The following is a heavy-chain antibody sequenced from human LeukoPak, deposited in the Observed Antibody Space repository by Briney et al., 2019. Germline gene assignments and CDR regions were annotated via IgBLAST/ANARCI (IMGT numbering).Heavy chain of an antibody. CDR3: ATGETGSTLGGY. D-gene: IGHD1-1*01. V-gene: IGHV4-59*01. Sequence: SETLSLTCTVSGGSISSYYWSWIRQPPGKGLEWIGYIYDSGSTNCNPSLKSRVSISVDTSKNQFSLKLTTVTAADTAVYYCATGETGSTLGGYWGQGTLVTVSS. CDR2: IYDSGST. J-gene: IGHJ4*02. CDR1: GGSISSYY.